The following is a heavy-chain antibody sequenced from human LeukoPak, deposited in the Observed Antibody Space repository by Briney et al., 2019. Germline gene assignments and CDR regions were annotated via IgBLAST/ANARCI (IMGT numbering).Heavy chain of an antibody. J-gene: IGHJ4*02. CDR3: ARDERITMDRGVIAFDY. Sequence: PGGSLRLSCAASGFTFSSYEMNWVRQAPGKGLEWVSYISSSGSTIYYADSVKGRFTISRDNAKNSLYLQMNSLRAEDTAVYYCARDERITMDRGVIAFDYWGQGTLVTVSS. V-gene: IGHV3-48*03. CDR2: ISSSGSTI. CDR1: GFTFSSYE. D-gene: IGHD3-10*01.